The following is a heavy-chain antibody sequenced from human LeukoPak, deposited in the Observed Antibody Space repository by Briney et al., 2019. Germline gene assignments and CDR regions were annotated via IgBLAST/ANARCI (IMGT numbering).Heavy chain of an antibody. CDR2: IKQDGSEK. CDR1: GFTFSSYW. CDR3: ARGQTTVTN. J-gene: IGHJ4*02. V-gene: IGHV3-7*03. Sequence: GGSLRLSCAASGFTFSSYWMSWVRQAPGKGLEWVANIKQDGSEKYYVDSVRGRFTISRDNAKNSLYLQMNSLRAEDTAVYFCARGQTTVTNWGQGTLVTVSP. D-gene: IGHD4-17*01.